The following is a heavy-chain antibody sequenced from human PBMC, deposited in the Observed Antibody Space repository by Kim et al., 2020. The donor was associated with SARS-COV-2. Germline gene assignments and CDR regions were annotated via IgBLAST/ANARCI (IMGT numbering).Heavy chain of an antibody. Sequence: GGSLRLSCAASGFTVSSNYMSWDRQAPGKGLEWVSVIYSGGSTYYADSVKGRFTISRDNSKNTLYLQMNSLRAEDTAVYYCARGDFWSPFDPWGQGTLVTVSS. V-gene: IGHV3-66*01. CDR1: GFTVSSNY. CDR2: IYSGGST. D-gene: IGHD3-3*01. CDR3: ARGDFWSPFDP. J-gene: IGHJ5*02.